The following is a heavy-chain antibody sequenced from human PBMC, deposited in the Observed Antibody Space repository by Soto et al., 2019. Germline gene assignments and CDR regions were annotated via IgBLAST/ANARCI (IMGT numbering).Heavy chain of an antibody. CDR1: IFPFRNDW. J-gene: IGHJ4*02. V-gene: IGHV3-23*01. CDR3: AKDAPGSGWLSDY. D-gene: IGHD3-22*01. Sequence: PGGSLRLSCVVSIFPFRNDWMSWVRKIPGKGLEWVSTISGNGGTSYADFVRGRFTISRDNSKNTLYLQMNSLRVDDTAIYYCAKDAPGSGWLSDYWGQGTLVTVSS. CDR2: ISGNGGT.